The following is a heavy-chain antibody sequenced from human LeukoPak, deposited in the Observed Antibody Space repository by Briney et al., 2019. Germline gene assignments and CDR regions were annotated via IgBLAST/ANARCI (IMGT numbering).Heavy chain of an antibody. V-gene: IGHV4-61*05. J-gene: IGHJ4*02. CDR3: ARARDLKFLRFGESPNYFDY. CDR1: GGSISSSSYY. D-gene: IGHD3-10*01. Sequence: PSETLSLTCTVSGGSISSSSYYWGWIRQPPGKGLEWIGYIYYSGSTNYNPSLKSRVTISVDTSKNQFSLKLSSVTAADTAVYYCARARDLKFLRFGESPNYFDYWGQGTLVTVSS. CDR2: IYYSGST.